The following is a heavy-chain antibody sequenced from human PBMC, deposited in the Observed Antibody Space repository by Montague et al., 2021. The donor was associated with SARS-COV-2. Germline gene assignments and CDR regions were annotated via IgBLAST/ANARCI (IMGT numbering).Heavy chain of an antibody. D-gene: IGHD3-16*01. Sequence: SLRISCAASGFNFSSYWMSWVRQAPGKGLEWVANIKQDGSEKYYVDSVKGRFTISRDNAKNSLYLQMNSLRAEDTAVYYCARVSGSYDYVWGSYIVWFDPWGQGTLVTVSS. V-gene: IGHV3-7*01. CDR3: ARVSGSYDYVWGSYIVWFDP. CDR2: IKQDGSEK. J-gene: IGHJ5*02. CDR1: GFNFSSYW.